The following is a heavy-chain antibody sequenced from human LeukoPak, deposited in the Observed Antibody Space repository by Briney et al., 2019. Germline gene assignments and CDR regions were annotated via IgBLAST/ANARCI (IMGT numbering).Heavy chain of an antibody. D-gene: IGHD2-2*03. CDR2: TYHSGST. V-gene: IGHV4-38-2*02. J-gene: IGHJ4*02. Sequence: SETLSLTCVVSGYSISTGYYWGWIRQPPGKGLEWIGSTYHSGSTYYNPSLMSRVTISVDKSKNQFSLKLSSVTAADTAVYYCARDVDIVVLGITYGYYFDYWGQGTLVTVSS. CDR1: GYSISTGYY. CDR3: ARDVDIVVLGITYGYYFDY.